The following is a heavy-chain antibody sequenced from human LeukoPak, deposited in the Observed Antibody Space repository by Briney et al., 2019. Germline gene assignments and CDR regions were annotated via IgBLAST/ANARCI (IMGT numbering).Heavy chain of an antibody. CDR2: IRYDGSNK. Sequence: GGSLRLSCAASGFTFSSYGMHWVRQAPGKGLEWVAFIRYDGSNKYYADSVKGRFTISRDNSKNTLYLQMDSLRAEDTAVYYCAKGGRGYSYGYDYWGQGTLVTVSS. D-gene: IGHD5-18*01. CDR1: GFTFSSYG. J-gene: IGHJ4*02. V-gene: IGHV3-30*02. CDR3: AKGGRGYSYGYDY.